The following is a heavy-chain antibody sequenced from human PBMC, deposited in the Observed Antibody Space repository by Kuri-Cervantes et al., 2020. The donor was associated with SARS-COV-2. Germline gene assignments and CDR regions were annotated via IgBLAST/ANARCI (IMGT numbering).Heavy chain of an antibody. D-gene: IGHD6-13*01. Sequence: ASVKVSCKASGYTFTSYYMHWVRQAPGQGLEWMGIINPSGGSTSYAQKFQGRVTISVDTSKNQFSLKLSSVTAADTAVYYCARSSPHYYYGMDVWGQGTTVTVSS. CDR3: ARSSPHYYYGMDV. V-gene: IGHV1-46*01. CDR2: INPSGGST. CDR1: GYTFTSYY. J-gene: IGHJ6*02.